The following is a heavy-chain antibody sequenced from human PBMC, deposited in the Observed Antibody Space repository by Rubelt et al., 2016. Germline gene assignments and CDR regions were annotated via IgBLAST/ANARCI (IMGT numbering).Heavy chain of an antibody. CDR1: GGSFSGYY. D-gene: IGHD3-22*01. J-gene: IGHJ4*02. CDR2: IKHSGSP. Sequence: QVQLQQWGAGLLKPSETLSLTCAVYGGSFSGYYWSWIRQPPGKGLEWIGEIKHSGSPNYNPSLKMRVTISVGPSKNQVSLKLSSVTAADTAVYYCATGNGYYHFDYWGQGTLVTVSS. V-gene: IGHV4-34*01. CDR3: ATGNGYYHFDY.